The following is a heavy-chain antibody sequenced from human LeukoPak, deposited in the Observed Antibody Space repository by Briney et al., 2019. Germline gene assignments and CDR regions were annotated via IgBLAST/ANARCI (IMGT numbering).Heavy chain of an antibody. D-gene: IGHD3-22*01. Sequence: GGSLRLSCAASRYTFSSYALSWVCQAQGKGLEWVSAISGNGGSTYYADSVKGRFTISRDNSKNTLYLQMNSLRAEDTAVYYCAKTIIVVVITGGVDYWGQGTLVTVSS. CDR3: AKTIIVVVITGGVDY. J-gene: IGHJ4*02. V-gene: IGHV3-23*01. CDR1: RYTFSSYA. CDR2: ISGNGGST.